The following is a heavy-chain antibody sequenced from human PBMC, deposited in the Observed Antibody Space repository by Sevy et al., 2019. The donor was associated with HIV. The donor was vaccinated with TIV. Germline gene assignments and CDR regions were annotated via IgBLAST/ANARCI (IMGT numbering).Heavy chain of an antibody. CDR3: AGENARGRGYS. J-gene: IGHJ4*02. CDR2: IYDNGHS. D-gene: IGHD3-10*01. V-gene: IGHV4-59*08. Sequence: SETLSLTCTVSGGSITSLYWNWIRQPPGKGLEWISNIYDNGHSNYNPSLRSRVTLSLDTSKNQFYLRLRSVTAADTAMYYCAGENARGRGYSWGPGTLVTVSS. CDR1: GGSITSLY.